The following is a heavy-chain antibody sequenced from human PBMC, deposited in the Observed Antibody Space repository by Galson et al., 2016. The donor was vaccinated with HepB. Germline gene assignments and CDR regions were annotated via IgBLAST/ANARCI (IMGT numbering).Heavy chain of an antibody. CDR3: ATYRGYDKGYGAFFDS. CDR1: VLTFSSLG. D-gene: IGHD5-18*01. CDR2: SGVGT. Sequence: SLRLSCAASVLTFSSLGMSWVRRAPGKGLEWVSASGVGTYYADSVKGRFTISRDSSKNTLYLQMNSLRVDDTAVYYCATYRGYDKGYGAFFDSWGQGTLVTVSS. V-gene: IGHV3-23*01. J-gene: IGHJ4*02.